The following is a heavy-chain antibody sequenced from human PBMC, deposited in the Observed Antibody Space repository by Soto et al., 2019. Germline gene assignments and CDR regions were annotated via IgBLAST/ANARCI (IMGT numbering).Heavy chain of an antibody. V-gene: IGHV1-69*06. D-gene: IGHD3-3*01. CDR2: IIPIFGTA. Sequence: ASVKVSCKASGGTFSSYAISWVRQAPGQGLEWMGGIIPIFGTANYAQKFQGRVTITADKSTSTAYMELSSLRSEDTAVYYCARDVLRFLEWLYEPTPVDAFDIWGQGTMVTVSS. J-gene: IGHJ3*02. CDR1: GGTFSSYA. CDR3: ARDVLRFLEWLYEPTPVDAFDI.